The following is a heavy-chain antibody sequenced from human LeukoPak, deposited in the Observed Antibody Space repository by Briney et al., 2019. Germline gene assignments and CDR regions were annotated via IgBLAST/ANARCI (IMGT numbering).Heavy chain of an antibody. J-gene: IGHJ4*02. Sequence: GGSLRLSCAASGFTVSSNYMSWVRQAPGKGLEWVSSISSSSSYIYYADSVKGRFTISRDNAKNSLYLQMNSLRAEDTAVYYCARDHYYHDSSGDSFDYWGQGTLVTVSS. D-gene: IGHD3-22*01. CDR2: ISSSSSYI. CDR1: GFTVSSNY. CDR3: ARDHYYHDSSGDSFDY. V-gene: IGHV3-21*01.